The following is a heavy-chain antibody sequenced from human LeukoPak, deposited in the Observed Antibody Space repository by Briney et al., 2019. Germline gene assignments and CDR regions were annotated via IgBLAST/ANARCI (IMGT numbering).Heavy chain of an antibody. CDR3: ARLQNYNVKVAF. J-gene: IGHJ4*02. D-gene: IGHD3-10*02. V-gene: IGHV5-51*01. CDR1: GYNFTSYW. CDR2: IYPSDSDT. Sequence: GASLQISCKGSGYNFTSYWIGWVRELPGTGLEWMGIIYPSDSDTRYSPSFQGQVTISADKSISTAYLQWSSLKASDTAIYYCARLQNYNVKVAFWGQGTLVTVSS.